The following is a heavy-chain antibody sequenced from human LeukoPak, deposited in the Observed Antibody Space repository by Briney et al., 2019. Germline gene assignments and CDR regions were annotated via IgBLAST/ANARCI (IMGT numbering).Heavy chain of an antibody. CDR3: AKEYCSSTSCYRYVDY. Sequence: PGGSLRLSCAASGFTFSSYGMHWVRQAPGKGLEWVAFIRYDGSNKYYADSVKGRFTISRDNSKNTLYLQMNSLGAEDTAVYYCAKEYCSSTSCYRYVDYWGQGTLVTVSS. CDR1: GFTFSSYG. CDR2: IRYDGSNK. J-gene: IGHJ4*02. V-gene: IGHV3-30*02. D-gene: IGHD2-2*02.